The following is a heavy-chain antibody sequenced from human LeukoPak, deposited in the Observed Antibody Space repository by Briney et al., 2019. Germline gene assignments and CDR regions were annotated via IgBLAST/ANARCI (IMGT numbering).Heavy chain of an antibody. CDR1: GFTFSSYW. J-gene: IGHJ6*03. CDR3: ARRTGYVWGSYRSVGYYMDV. Sequence: PGGSLRLSCAASGFTFSSYWMSWVRQAPGKGLEWVANIKQDGSEKYYVDSVKGRFTISRDNAKNSLYLQMNSLRAEDTAVYYCARRTGYVWGSYRSVGYYMDVWGKGTTVTISS. CDR2: IKQDGSEK. D-gene: IGHD3-16*02. V-gene: IGHV3-7*01.